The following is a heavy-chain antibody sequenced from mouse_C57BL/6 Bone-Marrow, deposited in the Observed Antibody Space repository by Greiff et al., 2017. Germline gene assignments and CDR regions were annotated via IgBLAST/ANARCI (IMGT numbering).Heavy chain of an antibody. V-gene: IGHV1-50*01. D-gene: IGHD2-4*01. CDR3: ALYDYDAMDY. J-gene: IGHJ4*01. CDR2: IDPSDSYT. Sequence: QVQLQQPGAELVKPGASVKLSCKASGYTFTSYWMQWVKQRPGQGLEWIGEIDPSDSYTNYNQKFKGKATFTVDTSSSTAYMQLSRLTSEDSAVYYCALYDYDAMDYWGQGTSVTVSS. CDR1: GYTFTSYW.